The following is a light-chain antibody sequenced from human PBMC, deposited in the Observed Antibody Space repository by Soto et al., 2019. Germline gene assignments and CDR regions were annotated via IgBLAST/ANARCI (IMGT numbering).Light chain of an antibody. Sequence: QSALTQPASVSGSPGQSITISCTGTSSDVGSYNLVSWYQQHPGKAPKLMIYEVSKRPSGVSNRFSGSKSGNTASLTISGLQAEYEADYYCCSYAGSSTSYVFGTGTKVPVL. CDR2: EVS. CDR1: SSDVGSYNL. J-gene: IGLJ1*01. V-gene: IGLV2-23*02. CDR3: CSYAGSSTSYV.